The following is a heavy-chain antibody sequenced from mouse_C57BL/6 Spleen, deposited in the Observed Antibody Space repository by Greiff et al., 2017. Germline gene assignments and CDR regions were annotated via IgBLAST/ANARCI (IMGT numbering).Heavy chain of an antibody. V-gene: IGHV1-22*01. CDR1: GYTFTDYN. CDR3: ARSGLLRAMDY. Sequence: VQLQESGPELVKPGASVKMSCKASGYTFTDYNMPWVKQSHGKSLEWIGYINPNNGGTSYNQKFKGKATLTVNKSSSTAYMELRSLTSEDSAVYDCARSGLLRAMDYWGQGTSVTVSS. CDR2: INPNNGGT. J-gene: IGHJ4*01. D-gene: IGHD2-3*01.